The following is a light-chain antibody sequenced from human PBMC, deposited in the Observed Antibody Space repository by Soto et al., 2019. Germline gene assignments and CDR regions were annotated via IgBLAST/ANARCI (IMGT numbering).Light chain of an antibody. Sequence: EIVLTQSPGTLSLSPGERATLSCRASQSLSSRSLAWYQQKVGQAPRLLIYGTSSRATGIADRFSGSGSGTDFTLAISRVEPEDFAVYYCQQYNSWPRGTFGPGTKVEIK. CDR2: GTS. J-gene: IGKJ3*01. CDR1: QSLSSRS. CDR3: QQYNSWPRGT. V-gene: IGKV3-20*01.